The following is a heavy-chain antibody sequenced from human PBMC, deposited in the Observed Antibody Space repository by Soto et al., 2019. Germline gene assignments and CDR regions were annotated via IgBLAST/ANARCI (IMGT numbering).Heavy chain of an antibody. V-gene: IGHV4-59*01. CDR1: GVSISTYY. CDR3: ARDRWFDP. J-gene: IGHJ5*02. Sequence: SETLSLTCTVSGVSISTYYWSWIRQPPGKRLEWIGYVHYSGTTIYNPSLKSRVTISLDTSKNQFSLKLSSVTAADTAVYYCARDRWFDPWGQGTLVTVSS. CDR2: VHYSGTT.